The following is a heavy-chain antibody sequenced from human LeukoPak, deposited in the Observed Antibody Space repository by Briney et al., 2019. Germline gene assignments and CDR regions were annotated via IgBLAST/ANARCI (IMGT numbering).Heavy chain of an antibody. CDR1: GFSFSGHW. CDR3: AKDHYYDSSGHPYFDY. V-gene: IGHV3-74*01. J-gene: IGHJ4*02. CDR2: ISPTGSTT. Sequence: GGSLRLSCTASGFSFSGHWMHWARQLPGKGLVWVSRISPTGSTTSYADSVKGRFTISRDNSKNTLYLQMNSLRAEDTAVYYCAKDHYYDSSGHPYFDYWGQGTLVTVSS. D-gene: IGHD3-22*01.